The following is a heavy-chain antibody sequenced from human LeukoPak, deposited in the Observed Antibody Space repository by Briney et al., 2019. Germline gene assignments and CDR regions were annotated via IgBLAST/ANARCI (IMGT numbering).Heavy chain of an antibody. Sequence: SETLSLTCTVSGGSISSYYWSWIRQPAGKGLEWIGRIYSSGSTSYNPSLKSRVTMSVDTSKNQFSLRLSSVTAADTAVYYCARHRAYSYSSPFDIWGQGTMVTVSS. D-gene: IGHD5-18*01. J-gene: IGHJ3*02. CDR3: ARHRAYSYSSPFDI. V-gene: IGHV4-4*07. CDR2: IYSSGST. CDR1: GGSISSYY.